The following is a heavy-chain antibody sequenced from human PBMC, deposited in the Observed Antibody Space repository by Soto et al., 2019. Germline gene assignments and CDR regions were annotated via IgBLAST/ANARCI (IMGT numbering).Heavy chain of an antibody. J-gene: IGHJ4*02. Sequence: SETLPLTDAVYGGSFIADYLGWIRQPPVNRQELIGEINHSGSTNYNPSLQSRVTISLDTSKNQSSLKLSSVTAADTAVYYCAVKAARLLTPAYWGQGTLVTVSS. CDR3: AVKAARLLTPAY. CDR1: GGSFIADY. V-gene: IGHV4-34*01. D-gene: IGHD6-6*01. CDR2: INHSGST.